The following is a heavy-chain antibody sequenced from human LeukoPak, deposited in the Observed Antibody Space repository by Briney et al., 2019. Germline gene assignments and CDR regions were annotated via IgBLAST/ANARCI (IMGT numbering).Heavy chain of an antibody. J-gene: IGHJ4*02. D-gene: IGHD6-13*01. CDR2: IKQDGSEK. CDR3: ARDSAGNDY. Sequence: PGGSLRLSCAASGFTFSTYWMSWVRQAPGKGMERVANIKQDGSEKYYVDSVKGRFTISRDNAKNSLYLQMNTVRAEDAGMYYCARDSAGNDYWGQGTLVTVSS. V-gene: IGHV3-7*01. CDR1: GFTFSTYW.